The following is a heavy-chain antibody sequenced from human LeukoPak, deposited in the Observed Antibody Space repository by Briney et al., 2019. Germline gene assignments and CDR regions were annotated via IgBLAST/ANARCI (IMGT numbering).Heavy chain of an antibody. V-gene: IGHV4-30-2*01. Sequence: SETLSLTCAVSGGSISSGGYSWSWIRQPPGKGLEWIGYIYHSGSTYYNPSLKSRVTISVDRSKNQFSLKLSSVTAADTAVYSCARSPIMITFGGPYYFDYWGQGTLVTVSS. J-gene: IGHJ4*02. CDR2: IYHSGST. CDR3: ARSPIMITFGGPYYFDY. D-gene: IGHD3-16*01. CDR1: GGSISSGGYS.